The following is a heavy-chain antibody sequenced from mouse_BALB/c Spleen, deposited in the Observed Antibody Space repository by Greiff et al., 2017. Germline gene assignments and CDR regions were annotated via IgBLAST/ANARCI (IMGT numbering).Heavy chain of an antibody. J-gene: IGHJ3*01. CDR1: GFNINDYY. D-gene: IGHD2-14*01. Sequence: VQLQQSGAELVRPGALVKLSCKASGFNINDYYMHWVKQRPEQGLEWIGWIDPENGNTIYDPKFQGKASITADTSSNTAYLQLSSLTSEDSAVYYCDGYYRLFAYWGQGTLVTVSA. CDR2: IDPENGNT. CDR3: DGYYRLFAY. V-gene: IGHV14-1*02.